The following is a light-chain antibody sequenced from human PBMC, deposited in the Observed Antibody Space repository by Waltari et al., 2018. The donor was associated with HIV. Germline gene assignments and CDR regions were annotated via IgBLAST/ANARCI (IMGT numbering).Light chain of an antibody. CDR1: ALPKQY. CDR3: QSVDRSRVV. CDR2: KDS. Sequence: SYELTQPPSVSVSPGQTARITCSGDALPKQYAYWYQQKPGQAPVGVIYKDSERPSGIPERLSGSSSGTTVTLTISGVQTEDEADYYCQSVDRSRVVFGGGTKLTVL. V-gene: IGLV3-25*03. J-gene: IGLJ2*01.